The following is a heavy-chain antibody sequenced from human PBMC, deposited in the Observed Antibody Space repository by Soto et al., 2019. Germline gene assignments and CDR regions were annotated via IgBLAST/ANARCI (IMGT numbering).Heavy chain of an antibody. Sequence: SETLSLTCTVSGGSISSYSCTWIRQPPGKGLDWIGYIYYSGSTNYNPSLKSRVTISVDTSKNQFSLKLSSVTAADTAVYYCASGDSRAFDYWRQGTTVTVSS. CDR2: IYYSGST. J-gene: IGHJ4*02. V-gene: IGHV4-59*01. CDR1: GGSISSYS. CDR3: ASGDSRAFDY. D-gene: IGHD3-22*01.